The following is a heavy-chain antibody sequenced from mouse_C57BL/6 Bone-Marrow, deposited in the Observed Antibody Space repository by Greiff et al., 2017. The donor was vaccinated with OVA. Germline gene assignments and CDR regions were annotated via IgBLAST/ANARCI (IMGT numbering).Heavy chain of an antibody. D-gene: IGHD1-1*01. CDR1: GYTFTSYW. CDR3: ATKKDYYYGSSWYFDV. Sequence: QVQLKESGAELAKPGASVKLSCKASGYTFTSYWMHWVKQRPGQGLEWIGYINPSSGYTKYNPKFKDKAALTADKSSSTAYMQLSSLTYEDSAVYYCATKKDYYYGSSWYFDVWGTGTTVTVSS. CDR2: INPSSGYT. V-gene: IGHV1-7*01. J-gene: IGHJ1*03.